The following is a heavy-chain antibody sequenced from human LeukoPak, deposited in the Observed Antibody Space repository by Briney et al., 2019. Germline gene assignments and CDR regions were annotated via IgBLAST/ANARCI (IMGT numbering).Heavy chain of an antibody. Sequence: PSETLSLTCTVSGGSISSSSYYWGWIRQPPGKGLEWIGSIYYSGSTYYNPSLKSRVTISVDTSKNQFSLKLSSVTAADTAVYYCARQYYYDSSGYWDWGQGTLVTVSS. CDR3: ARQYYYDSSGYWD. V-gene: IGHV4-39*01. CDR2: IYYSGST. CDR1: GGSISSSSYY. J-gene: IGHJ4*02. D-gene: IGHD3-22*01.